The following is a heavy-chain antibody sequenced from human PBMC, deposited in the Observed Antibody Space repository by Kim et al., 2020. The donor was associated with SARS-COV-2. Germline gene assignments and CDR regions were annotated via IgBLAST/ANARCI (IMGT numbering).Heavy chain of an antibody. Sequence: SETLSLTCAVSGGSISSSNWWSWVRQPPGKGLEWIGEIYHSGSTNYNPSLKSRVTISVDKSKNQFSLKLSSVTAADTAVYYCTMVRGVIIMGKRRNWFDPWGQGTLVTVSS. D-gene: IGHD3-10*01. J-gene: IGHJ5*02. CDR3: TMVRGVIIMGKRRNWFDP. V-gene: IGHV4-4*02. CDR2: IYHSGST. CDR1: GGSISSSNW.